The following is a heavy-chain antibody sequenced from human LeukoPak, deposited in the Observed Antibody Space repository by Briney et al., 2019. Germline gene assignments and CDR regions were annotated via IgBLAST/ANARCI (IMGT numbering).Heavy chain of an antibody. CDR2: IYYSGST. D-gene: IGHD3-10*01. Sequence: SETLSLTCTVSGGSVSNSNYYWGWIRRPPGKGLEYIGSIYYSGSTFHNSSLMSRVTMSLDTAKNQFTLKLSYVTAADSAIYHCARQGGDGSGSSNFDYWGQGTLVTVSS. V-gene: IGHV4-39*01. J-gene: IGHJ4*02. CDR3: ARQGGDGSGSSNFDY. CDR1: GGSVSNSNYY.